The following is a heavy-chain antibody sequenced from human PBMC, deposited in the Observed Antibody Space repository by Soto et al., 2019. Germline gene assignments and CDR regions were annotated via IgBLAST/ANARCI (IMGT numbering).Heavy chain of an antibody. Sequence: QITLNESGPTVVRPTETLTLTCRFSGFSLTTSGVGVGWMRQSPGKAPEWLALIYWDDDKRYSASLKSRLTITKTTSKNQVVLTVSDLDPTDTATYYCAPRVLRTVFGLVTTTAIYFDFWGQGTPGAVSS. CDR2: IYWDDDK. CDR1: GFSLTTSGVG. V-gene: IGHV2-5*02. J-gene: IGHJ4*02. CDR3: APRVLRTVFGLVTTTAIYFDF. D-gene: IGHD3-3*01.